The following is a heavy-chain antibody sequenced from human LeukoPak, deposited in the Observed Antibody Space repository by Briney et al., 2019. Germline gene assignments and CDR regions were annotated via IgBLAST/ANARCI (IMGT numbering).Heavy chain of an antibody. J-gene: IGHJ4*02. V-gene: IGHV4-39*01. CDR2: AYYTGST. CDR1: GGSISRNSYY. D-gene: IGHD5-24*01. CDR3: ARHVSTNTGYFDY. Sequence: SETLSLTCTVSGGSISRNSYYWGWIRQPPGKGLEWIGSAYYTGSTYYNPSLQSRATIYIDTTRDQFSLDLRSVTAATTALYYCARHVSTNTGYFDYCGQGTLVTVSS.